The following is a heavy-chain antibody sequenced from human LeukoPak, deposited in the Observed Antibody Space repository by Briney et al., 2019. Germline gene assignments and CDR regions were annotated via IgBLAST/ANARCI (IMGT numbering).Heavy chain of an antibody. D-gene: IGHD2-21*02. CDR3: AQGGHDFNPFYY. V-gene: IGHV3-23*01. Sequence: GGSLRLSCAASGFTFTTYAMGWVRQAPGEGLEWVSSIKGGGGDPFYADSVRGRFTISRDRPKNTLYLQLNSLRAEDTAVYFCAQGGHDFNPFYYWGQGTWSPSPQ. CDR1: GFTFTTYA. CDR2: IKGGGGDP. J-gene: IGHJ4*02.